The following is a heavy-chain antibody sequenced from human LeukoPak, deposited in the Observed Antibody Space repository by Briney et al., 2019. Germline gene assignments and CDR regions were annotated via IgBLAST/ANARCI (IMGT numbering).Heavy chain of an antibody. CDR1: GGYISRYY. J-gene: IGHJ4*02. Sequence: SEPLSLTCTVSGGYISRYYWRWIRQPPGKGLEWIGYIDDSGRPIYNPSLKSRVTISVATSKNQFSLKLISESAADTAVYDCARHWWAYSFDYWGQGTLVTVSS. V-gene: IGHV4-59*08. CDR2: IDDSGRP. D-gene: IGHD2-15*01. CDR3: ARHWWAYSFDY.